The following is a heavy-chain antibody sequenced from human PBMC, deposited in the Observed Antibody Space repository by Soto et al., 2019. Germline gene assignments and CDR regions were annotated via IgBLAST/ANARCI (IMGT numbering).Heavy chain of an antibody. D-gene: IGHD2-21*01. Sequence: PSETLSLTCAVSGYSISSSNWWGWIRQPPGKGLEWIGYFYYTGSTHYNPSLKSRVTISVDTSKNQFSPKLSSVTAADTAVYYCARGNVVAIDYWGQGALVTVSS. CDR1: GYSISSSNW. V-gene: IGHV4-28*03. J-gene: IGHJ4*02. CDR2: FYYTGST. CDR3: ARGNVVAIDY.